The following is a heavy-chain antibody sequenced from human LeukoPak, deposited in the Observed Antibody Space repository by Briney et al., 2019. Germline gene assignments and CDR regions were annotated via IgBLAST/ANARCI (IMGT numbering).Heavy chain of an antibody. J-gene: IGHJ4*02. D-gene: IGHD2/OR15-2a*01. CDR1: GFTFNSYW. CDR3: ARDFYDGFALDY. CDR2: IKQDVNEK. V-gene: IGHV3-7*01. Sequence: GGSLRLSCAASGFTFNSYWMSWVRQAPGKGLEWVANIKQDVNEKYYVDSVKGRFTISRDNARNSLYLQMDNLRAEDTGVYYCARDFYDGFALDYWGQGTLVTVSS.